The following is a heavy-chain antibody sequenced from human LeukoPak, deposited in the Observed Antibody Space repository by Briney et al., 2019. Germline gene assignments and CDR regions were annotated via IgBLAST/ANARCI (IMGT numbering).Heavy chain of an antibody. Sequence: GGSLRLSCAASGFTFSSYAMSRVRQAPGKGLEWVSLVDTSGHNGYYADSVQGRFTISRDNSKNSLYLQMNSLRAEDTAVYYCAKGGTGTTVRYFDYWGQGTLVTVSS. CDR3: AKGGTGTTVRYFDY. CDR1: GFTFSSYA. J-gene: IGHJ4*03. CDR2: VDTSGHNG. D-gene: IGHD1-7*01. V-gene: IGHV3-23*01.